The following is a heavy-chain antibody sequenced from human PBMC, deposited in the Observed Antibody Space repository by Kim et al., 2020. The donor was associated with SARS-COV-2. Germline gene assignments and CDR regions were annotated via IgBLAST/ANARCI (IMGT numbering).Heavy chain of an antibody. Sequence: GGSLRLSCAASGFTFSNAWMSWVRQAPGKGLEWVGRIKSKTDGGTTDYAAPVKGRFTISRDDSKNTLYLQMNSLKTEDTAVYYCTTDRPITFGGVIVFDYWGQGTLVTVSS. CDR3: TTDRPITFGGVIVFDY. CDR1: GFTFSNAW. J-gene: IGHJ4*02. D-gene: IGHD3-16*02. CDR2: IKSKTDGGTT. V-gene: IGHV3-15*01.